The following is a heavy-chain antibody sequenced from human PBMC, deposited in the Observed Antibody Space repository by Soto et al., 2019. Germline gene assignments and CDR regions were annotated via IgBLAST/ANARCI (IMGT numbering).Heavy chain of an antibody. CDR2: ISGSGGST. J-gene: IGHJ6*02. CDR1: GFTFSSYA. CDR3: AKEYDFWSGYLGIVYYYGMDV. V-gene: IGHV3-23*01. D-gene: IGHD3-3*01. Sequence: GGSLKLSCAASGFTFSSYAMSWVRQAPGEGLEWVSAISGSGGSTYYADSVKGRFTISRDNSKNTLYLQMNSLRAEDTAVYYCAKEYDFWSGYLGIVYYYGMDVWGQGTTVTVSS.